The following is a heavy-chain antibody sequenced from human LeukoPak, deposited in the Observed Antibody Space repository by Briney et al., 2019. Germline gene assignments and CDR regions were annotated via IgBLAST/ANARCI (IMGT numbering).Heavy chain of an antibody. CDR3: ARGFDGYYDSSGLFDY. Sequence: ASVKVSCKPSGYTFTSYDIHWLRQATGQGLEWMGWMNPNSGNTGYAQKFQGRVTMTRNTSISTTYMELSSMRSEDTAVYYCARGFDGYYDSSGLFDYWGQGTLVTVSS. J-gene: IGHJ4*02. CDR2: MNPNSGNT. CDR1: GYTFTSYD. V-gene: IGHV1-8*01. D-gene: IGHD3-22*01.